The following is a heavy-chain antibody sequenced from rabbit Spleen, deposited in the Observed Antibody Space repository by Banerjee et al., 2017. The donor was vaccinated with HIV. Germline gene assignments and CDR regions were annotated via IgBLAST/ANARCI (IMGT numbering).Heavy chain of an antibody. CDR3: AKMRYGSYGYFDL. Sequence: QEQLVESGGDLVKPEGSLTLTYKASGVSFSDKDVMCWVRQAPGKGLEWIACINMVTGKSVYATWAKGRFIMSRTSSTKVTLQMTSLTAADTATYFCAKMRYGSYGYFDLWGPGTLVTVS. J-gene: IGHJ4*01. CDR1: GVSFSDKDV. D-gene: IGHD6-1*01. V-gene: IGHV1S45*01. CDR2: INMVTGKS.